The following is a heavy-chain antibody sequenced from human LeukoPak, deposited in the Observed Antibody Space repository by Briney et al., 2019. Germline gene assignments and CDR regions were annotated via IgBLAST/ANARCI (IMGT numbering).Heavy chain of an antibody. V-gene: IGHV4-59*12. CDR1: GGSISNYF. CDR2: IYYSGSS. Sequence: SETLSLTCTVSGGSISNYFWSWIRQPPGKGLESIGYIYYSGSSDYNPSLKSRVTISVDTSKNQFSLKLSSVTAADTAVYYCARETRVGYSYGFDYWGQGTLVTVSS. CDR3: ARETRVGYSYGFDY. J-gene: IGHJ4*02. D-gene: IGHD5-18*01.